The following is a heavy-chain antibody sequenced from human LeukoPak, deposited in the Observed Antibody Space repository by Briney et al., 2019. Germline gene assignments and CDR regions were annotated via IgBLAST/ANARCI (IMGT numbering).Heavy chain of an antibody. CDR3: ARETYCSSTSCFDY. V-gene: IGHV3-21*01. J-gene: IGHJ4*02. D-gene: IGHD2-2*01. CDR1: GFTFSSYS. CDR2: ISSSSSYI. Sequence: SGGSLRLSCAASGFTFSSYSMNWVRPAPGKGLEWVSSISSSSSYIYYADSVKGRFTISRDNAKNSLYLQMNSLRAEDTAVYYCARETYCSSTSCFDYWGQGTLVTVSS.